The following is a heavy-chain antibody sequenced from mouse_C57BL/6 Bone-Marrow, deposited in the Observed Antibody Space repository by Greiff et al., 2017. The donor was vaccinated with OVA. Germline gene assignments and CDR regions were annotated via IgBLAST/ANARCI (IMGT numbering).Heavy chain of an antibody. CDR1: GFSLTSYA. Sequence: VMLVESGPGLVAPSQRLSITCTVSGFSLTSYAISWVRQPPGKGLEWLGVIWTGGGTNYNSALKSRLSISKDNSKSQVFLKMNSLQTDDTARYYCARVYGYDDWYFDVWGTGTTVTVSS. CDR2: IWTGGGT. J-gene: IGHJ1*03. CDR3: ARVYGYDDWYFDV. V-gene: IGHV2-9-1*01. D-gene: IGHD2-2*01.